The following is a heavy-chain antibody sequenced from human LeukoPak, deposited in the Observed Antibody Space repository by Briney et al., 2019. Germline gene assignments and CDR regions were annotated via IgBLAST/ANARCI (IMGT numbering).Heavy chain of an antibody. CDR1: GFTLSSYV. Sequence: PGGSLRLSCAASGFTLSSYVMSWVRQAPGKGLEWFSTITATGGSTYYADSVKGRFTISRDNSKTTLYLQMHRLSADDPAVSSCAKHSHGDNVLSWFAPWGQGTLVTVSS. CDR2: ITATGGST. D-gene: IGHD4-17*01. J-gene: IGHJ5*02. V-gene: IGHV3-23*01. CDR3: AKHSHGDNVLSWFAP.